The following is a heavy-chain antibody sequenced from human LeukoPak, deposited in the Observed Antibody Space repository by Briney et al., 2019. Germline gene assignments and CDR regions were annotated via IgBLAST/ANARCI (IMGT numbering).Heavy chain of an antibody. CDR3: AAGGGWDPSFGVVTHIDA. V-gene: IGHV3-74*01. CDR1: EFTFSGYW. D-gene: IGHD3-3*01. J-gene: IGHJ6*03. Sequence: PGGSLRLSCVTSEFTFSGYWMHWVRQGPEKGLELVSRIDNDGHGIIYADSVKGRFTTSRDNVKNTLYLQMNSLRVEDTAVYYCAAGGGWDPSFGVVTHIDAWGKGTTVVVS. CDR2: IDNDGHGI.